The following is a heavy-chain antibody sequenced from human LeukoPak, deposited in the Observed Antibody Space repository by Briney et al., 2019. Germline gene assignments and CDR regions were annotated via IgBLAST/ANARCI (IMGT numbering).Heavy chain of an antibody. D-gene: IGHD6-13*01. V-gene: IGHV4-59*01. CDR2: IYYSGTT. CDR1: GGSISIYY. J-gene: IGHJ4*02. Sequence: ASETLSLTCTVAGGSISIYYCSWTRQPPGRGMEWLGYIYYSGTTNYNPSLKSRVTISVDTSKNQFSLKLNSVTAADTAVYYCAGGVYIAAAQYGYWGQGTLVTVSS. CDR3: AGGVYIAAAQYGY.